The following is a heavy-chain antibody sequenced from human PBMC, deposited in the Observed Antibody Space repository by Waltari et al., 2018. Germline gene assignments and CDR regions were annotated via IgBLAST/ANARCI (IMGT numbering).Heavy chain of an antibody. CDR1: GFSIGNHW. Sequence: EVQLVESGGGLVQPGGSLRLSCAASGFSIGNHWINWVRPAPGRGLEWVANIKQGGSEKYYVDSVKGRFTVSRDNAKNSLSLQMNSLRVEDTAVYYCVRGGGTVAGPDDYWGPGTLVTVSS. J-gene: IGHJ4*02. V-gene: IGHV3-7*04. CDR2: IKQGGSEK. CDR3: VRGGGTVAGPDDY. D-gene: IGHD6-19*01.